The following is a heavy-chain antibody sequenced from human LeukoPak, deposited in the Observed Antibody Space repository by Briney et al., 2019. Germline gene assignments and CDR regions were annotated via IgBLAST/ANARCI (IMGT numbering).Heavy chain of an antibody. V-gene: IGHV1-18*01. Sequence: ASVKVSCKASGYTFTSYGISWVRQAPGQGLEWMGWISAYNGNTNYAQKLQGRVTMTTDTSTSTAYMELSSLRSEDTAVYYCATDPPYSSSWYSGYGYWGQGTLVTVSS. J-gene: IGHJ4*02. CDR3: ATDPPYSSSWYSGYGY. CDR1: GYTFTSYG. D-gene: IGHD6-13*01. CDR2: ISAYNGNT.